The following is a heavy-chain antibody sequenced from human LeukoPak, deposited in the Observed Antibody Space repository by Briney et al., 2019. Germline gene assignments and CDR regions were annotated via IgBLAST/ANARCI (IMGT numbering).Heavy chain of an antibody. CDR2: FDPEDGET. D-gene: IGHD3-10*01. Sequence: PWASVTVSCKVSGYTLTELSMHWVRQAPGKGLEWMGGFDPEDGETIYAQKFQGRVTMTEDTSTDTAYMELSSLRSEDTAVHYCATAIWFGELLHAFDIWGQGTMVTVSS. CDR1: GYTLTELS. J-gene: IGHJ3*02. V-gene: IGHV1-24*01. CDR3: ATAIWFGELLHAFDI.